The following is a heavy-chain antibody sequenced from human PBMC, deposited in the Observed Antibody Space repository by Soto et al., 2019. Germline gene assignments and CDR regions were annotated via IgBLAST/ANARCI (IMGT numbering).Heavy chain of an antibody. D-gene: IGHD4-17*01. Sequence: SETLSLTCAVYGGSFSGYYWSWIRQPPGKGLDWTGEINHSGSTNYNPSLKSRVTISVDASKNQFSLKLSSVTAADSAVYYCARFKTVTGIDYWGQGTPVTVSS. CDR3: ARFKTVTGIDY. J-gene: IGHJ4*02. CDR2: INHSGST. CDR1: GGSFSGYY. V-gene: IGHV4-34*01.